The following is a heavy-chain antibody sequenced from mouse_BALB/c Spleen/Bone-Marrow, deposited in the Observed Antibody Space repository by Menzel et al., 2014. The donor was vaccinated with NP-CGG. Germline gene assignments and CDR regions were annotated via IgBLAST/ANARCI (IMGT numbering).Heavy chain of an antibody. V-gene: IGHV1S137*01. CDR1: GYTFTDYA. J-gene: IGHJ4*01. CDR3: AREVRDDYAMDY. Sequence: QVQPQQSGAELVRPGVSVKISCKGSGYTFTDYAMHWVKQSHAKSPEWIGVISTYYGDASYNQKFKGKATMTVDKSSSTAYMELARLTSEDSAIYYCAREVRDDYAMDYWGQGTSVTVSS. D-gene: IGHD2-14*01. CDR2: ISTYYGDA.